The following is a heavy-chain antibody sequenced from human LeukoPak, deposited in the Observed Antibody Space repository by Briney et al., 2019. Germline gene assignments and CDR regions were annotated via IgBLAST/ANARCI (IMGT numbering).Heavy chain of an antibody. CDR3: ATRVTVSVTTTS. D-gene: IGHD4-17*01. J-gene: IGHJ4*02. V-gene: IGHV1-3*01. Sequence: ASVKVSCKVSGYTLTELSMHWVRQAPGQRLEWMGWINAGNGNTKYSQKFQGRVTITRDTSASTAYMELSSLRSEDTAVYYCATRVTVSVTTTSWGQGTLVTVSS. CDR1: GYTLTELS. CDR2: INAGNGNT.